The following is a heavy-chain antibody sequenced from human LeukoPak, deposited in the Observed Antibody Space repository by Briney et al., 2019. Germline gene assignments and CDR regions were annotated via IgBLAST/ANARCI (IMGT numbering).Heavy chain of an antibody. J-gene: IGHJ4*02. V-gene: IGHV1-8*01. D-gene: IGHD6-25*01. CDR3: ARDMLRSSEPLYYFDY. CDR1: GYTFTSYD. Sequence: ASVKVSCKASGYTFTSYDINWVRQATGQGLEWMGWMNPNSGNTGYAQKFQGRVTITRNTSISTAYMELSSLRSEDTAVYYCARDMLRSSEPLYYFDYWGQGTLVTVSS. CDR2: MNPNSGNT.